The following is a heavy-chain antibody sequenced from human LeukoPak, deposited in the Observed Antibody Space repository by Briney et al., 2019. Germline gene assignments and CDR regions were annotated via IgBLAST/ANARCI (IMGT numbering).Heavy chain of an antibody. CDR1: GGSISSSSYY. CDR3: ASPGLDLTGYHRGFGY. Sequence: SETLSLTCTVSGGSISSSSYYWGWIRQPPGKGLEWIGSIYYSGSTYYNPSLKSRVTISVDTSKNQFSLKLSSVTAADTAVYYCASPGLDLTGYHRGFGYWGQGTLVTVSS. J-gene: IGHJ4*02. CDR2: IYYSGST. V-gene: IGHV4-39*01. D-gene: IGHD3-9*01.